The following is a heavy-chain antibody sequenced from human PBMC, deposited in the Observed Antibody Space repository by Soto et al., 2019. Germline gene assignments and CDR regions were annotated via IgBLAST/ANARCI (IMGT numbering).Heavy chain of an antibody. Sequence: GSLRLSCAASGFTFSSYAMSWVRQAPGKGLEWVSAISGSGGSTYYADSVKGRFTISRDNSKNTLYLQMNSLRAEDTAVYYCAKDLYCSGGSCYSAHDYWGQGTLVTVS. J-gene: IGHJ4*02. D-gene: IGHD2-15*01. V-gene: IGHV3-23*01. CDR3: AKDLYCSGGSCYSAHDY. CDR2: ISGSGGST. CDR1: GFTFSSYA.